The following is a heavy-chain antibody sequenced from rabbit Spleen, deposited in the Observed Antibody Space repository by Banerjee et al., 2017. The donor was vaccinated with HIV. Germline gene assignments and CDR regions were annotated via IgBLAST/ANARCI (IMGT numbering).Heavy chain of an antibody. CDR3: ARDAGRGDYIDGVFNL. D-gene: IGHD8-1*01. CDR1: GFSFSSGYD. CDR2: IYTGNSKT. Sequence: QSLEESGGGLVKPGGTLTLTCTVSGFSFSSGYDMCWVRQAPGKGLEWIACIYTGNSKTYYASWAKGRFTISKTSSTTVTLQMTSLTVADTATYFCARDAGRGDYIDGVFNLWGPGTLVTVS. J-gene: IGHJ4*01. V-gene: IGHV1S40*01.